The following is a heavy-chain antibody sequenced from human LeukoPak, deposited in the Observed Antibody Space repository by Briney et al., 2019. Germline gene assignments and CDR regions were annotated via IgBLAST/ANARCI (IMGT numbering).Heavy chain of an antibody. D-gene: IGHD3-10*01. V-gene: IGHV1-18*01. Sequence: VASVKVSCKASGYTFTSYGISWVRQAPGQGLEWMGWISAYNGNTNYAQGLQGRVTMTTDTSTSTAYMELRSLRSDDTAVYYCARVPSRGYYGMDVWGQGTTVTISS. CDR2: ISAYNGNT. J-gene: IGHJ6*02. CDR3: ARVPSRGYYGMDV. CDR1: GYTFTSYG.